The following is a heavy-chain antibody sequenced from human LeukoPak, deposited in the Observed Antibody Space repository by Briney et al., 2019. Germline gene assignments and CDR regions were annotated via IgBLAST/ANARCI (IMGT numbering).Heavy chain of an antibody. J-gene: IGHJ6*02. Sequence: ASVKVSCKASGGTFSSYAISWVRQAPGQGLEWMGGIIPIFGTANYAQKFQGRVTITTDESTSTAYMELSSLRSEDTAVYYCARGLCDYGDYVGGCDFYYGMDVWGQGTTVTVSS. D-gene: IGHD4-17*01. CDR3: ARGLCDYGDYVGGCDFYYGMDV. CDR1: GGTFSSYA. V-gene: IGHV1-69*05. CDR2: IIPIFGTA.